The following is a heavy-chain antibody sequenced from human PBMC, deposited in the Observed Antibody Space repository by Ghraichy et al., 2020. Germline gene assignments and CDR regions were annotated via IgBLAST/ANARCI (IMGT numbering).Heavy chain of an antibody. Sequence: LSLTCAASGFTFSSYAMSWVRQAPGKGLEWVSAISGSGGSTYYADSVKGRFTISRDNSKNTLYLQMNSLRAEDTAVYYCAKDYQLGDFDYWGQGTLVTVSS. J-gene: IGHJ4*02. CDR3: AKDYQLGDFDY. CDR2: ISGSGGST. D-gene: IGHD6-13*01. CDR1: GFTFSSYA. V-gene: IGHV3-23*01.